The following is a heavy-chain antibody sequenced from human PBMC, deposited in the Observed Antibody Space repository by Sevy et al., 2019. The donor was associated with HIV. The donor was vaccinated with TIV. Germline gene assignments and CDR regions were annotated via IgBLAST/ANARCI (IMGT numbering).Heavy chain of an antibody. Sequence: GGSLRLSCTASGFTFGDYCMSWVRQAPGKGLEWVAFLKSDVLGGTFDHAASVRGRFVISRDDSKTMAYRQMNDLKTEDTGVYYCTRWKAAQSIFDYWGQGALVTVSS. V-gene: IGHV3-49*04. J-gene: IGHJ4*02. CDR3: TRWKAAQSIFDY. CDR2: LKSDVLGGTF. CDR1: GFTFGDYC. D-gene: IGHD6-13*01.